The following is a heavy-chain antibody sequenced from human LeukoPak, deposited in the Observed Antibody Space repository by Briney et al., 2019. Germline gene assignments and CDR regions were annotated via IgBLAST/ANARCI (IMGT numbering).Heavy chain of an antibody. V-gene: IGHV4-31*03. CDR1: GGSISSGTSY. Sequence: SETLSLTCTVSGGSISSGTSYWNWIRQHPGKGPEWIGCIHPTGSAHYNPSLLGRVTISVDTSKNHFSLNLNSVTAADTAVYYCARDRAAAGNFDYWGQGTLVTVSS. J-gene: IGHJ4*02. CDR2: IHPTGSA. D-gene: IGHD6-13*01. CDR3: ARDRAAAGNFDY.